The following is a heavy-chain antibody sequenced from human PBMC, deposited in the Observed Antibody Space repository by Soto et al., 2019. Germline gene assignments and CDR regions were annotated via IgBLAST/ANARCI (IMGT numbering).Heavy chain of an antibody. D-gene: IGHD5-18*01. CDR2: TYYRSKWYN. CDR3: ARVASRLYSYGYGAFDY. V-gene: IGHV6-1*01. Sequence: PSQTLSLTCAISGDSVPSNSAAWNWIRQSPSRGLEWLGRTYYRSKWYNDYAVSVKSRITINPDTSKNQFSLQLNSVTPEDTAVYYCARVASRLYSYGYGAFDYWGQGTLVTVSS. CDR1: GDSVPSNSAA. J-gene: IGHJ4*02.